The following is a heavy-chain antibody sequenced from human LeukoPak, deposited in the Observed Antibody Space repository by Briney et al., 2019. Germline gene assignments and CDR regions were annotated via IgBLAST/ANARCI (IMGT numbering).Heavy chain of an antibody. J-gene: IGHJ4*02. V-gene: IGHV4-61*02. Sequence: SETLSLTCTVSGGSISSGSYYWSWIRQPAGKGLEWIGRIYTSGSTNYNPSLKSRVTISVDTSKNQFSLKLSSVTAADTAVYYCARGLMYYYGSGSYYIDYWGQGTLVTVSS. CDR2: IYTSGST. CDR1: GGSISSGSYY. CDR3: ARGLMYYYGSGSYYIDY. D-gene: IGHD3-10*01.